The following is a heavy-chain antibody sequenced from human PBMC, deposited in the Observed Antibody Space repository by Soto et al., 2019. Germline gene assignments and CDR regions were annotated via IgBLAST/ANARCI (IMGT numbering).Heavy chain of an antibody. CDR1: GYTFTSYA. CDR3: ARVGCSGGSCYSSWFDP. J-gene: IGHJ5*02. D-gene: IGHD2-15*01. CDR2: INAGNGNT. Sequence: ASVKVSCKASGYTFTSYAMHWVRQAPGQRLEWMGWINAGNGNTKYSQKFQGRVTITRDTSASTAYMELSSLRSEDTAVYYCARVGCSGGSCYSSWFDPWGQGTLVTVSS. V-gene: IGHV1-3*01.